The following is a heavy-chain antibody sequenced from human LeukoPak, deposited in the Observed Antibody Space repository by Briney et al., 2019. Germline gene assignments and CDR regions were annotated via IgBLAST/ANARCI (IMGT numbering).Heavy chain of an antibody. D-gene: IGHD3-22*01. CDR1: GFTVSSNY. CDR3: ARGFYYDSSGYYVYYFDY. J-gene: IGHJ4*02. Sequence: GGSLRLSCAASGFTVSSNYMTWVRQAPGKGLEWVSVINNGGITYYTDSVKGRFTISRDNSKNTLYLHMNSLRAEDTAVYYCARGFYYDSSGYYVYYFDYWGQGTLVTVSS. V-gene: IGHV3-53*01. CDR2: INNGGIT.